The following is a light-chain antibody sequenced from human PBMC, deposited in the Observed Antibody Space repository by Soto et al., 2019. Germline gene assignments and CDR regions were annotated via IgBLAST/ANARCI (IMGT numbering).Light chain of an antibody. Sequence: QSVLTQPASVSGFPGQSITISYTGTSSDVGNYNSVSWYQQRPGKAPKFMISDVSDRPAGVSNRFSGSKSGSTATLTISSLQAEDEADYYCGSYTSSRTYVFGTGTKLTVL. J-gene: IGLJ1*01. CDR3: GSYTSSRTYV. CDR2: DVS. CDR1: SSDVGNYNS. V-gene: IGLV2-14*01.